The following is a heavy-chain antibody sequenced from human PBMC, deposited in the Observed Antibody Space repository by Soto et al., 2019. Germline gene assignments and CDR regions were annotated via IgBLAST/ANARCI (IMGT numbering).Heavy chain of an antibody. CDR3: ARLAPGGSGGGGDY. V-gene: IGHV6-1*01. D-gene: IGHD6-19*01. Sequence: QVQLQQSGPGLVKPSQTLSLTYAISGDSVSSNSAAWNWIRQSPSRGLEWLGRTYYRSKWYNDYAVSVKSRITINPDTSKNHFSLQLKSVTPEDTALYFYARLAPGGSGGGGDYWGQGTLVTVSS. CDR1: GDSVSSNSAA. CDR2: TYYRSKWYN. J-gene: IGHJ4*02.